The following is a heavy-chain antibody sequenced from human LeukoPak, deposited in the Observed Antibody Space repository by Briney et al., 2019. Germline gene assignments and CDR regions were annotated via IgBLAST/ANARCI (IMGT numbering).Heavy chain of an antibody. Sequence: GGSLRLSCAASGFTFSTYSMNWVRQAPGKGLEWVSYISSSSSTIYYADSVKGRFTTSRDNAKNSLYLQMNSLRAEDTAVYYCARASVATRDAFDIWGQGTMVTVSS. CDR2: ISSSSSTI. CDR1: GFTFSTYS. J-gene: IGHJ3*02. CDR3: ARASVATRDAFDI. D-gene: IGHD5-12*01. V-gene: IGHV3-48*04.